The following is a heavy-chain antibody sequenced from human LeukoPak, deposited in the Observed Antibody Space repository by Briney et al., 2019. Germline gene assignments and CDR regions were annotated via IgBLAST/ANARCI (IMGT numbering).Heavy chain of an antibody. D-gene: IGHD2-15*01. Sequence: GGSLRLSCAASGFTFSNYAMNWVRQAPGKGLEWVSTISNSDGSTYYADSVKGRFTISRDNSKNTLYVQMNSLRAEDTAVYYCAKDSVGIIDWGQGTLVTVSS. V-gene: IGHV3-23*01. CDR2: ISNSDGST. CDR1: GFTFSNYA. CDR3: AKDSVGIID. J-gene: IGHJ4*02.